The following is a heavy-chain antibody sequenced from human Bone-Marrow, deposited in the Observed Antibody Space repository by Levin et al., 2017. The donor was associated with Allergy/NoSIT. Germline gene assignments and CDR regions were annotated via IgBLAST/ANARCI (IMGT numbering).Heavy chain of an antibody. CDR3: ARGQTTVTNTDFFDL. D-gene: IGHD4-17*01. Sequence: LRLSCDVSGDSLTTGIYYWTWIRQHPGKGLEWIGYIYHSGRTYSNPSLQSRVAISVDISKNQFSLSLNFVTAADTAVYFCARGQTTVTNTDFFDLWGRGTLVTVSS. J-gene: IGHJ2*01. CDR1: GDSLTTGIYY. CDR2: IYHSGRT. V-gene: IGHV4-31*11.